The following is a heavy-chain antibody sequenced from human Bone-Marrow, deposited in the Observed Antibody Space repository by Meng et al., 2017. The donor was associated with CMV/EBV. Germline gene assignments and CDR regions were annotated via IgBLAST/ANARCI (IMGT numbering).Heavy chain of an antibody. Sequence: LSLTCAASGFTFSSYGMHWVRQAPGKGLEWVAFIRYDGSNKYYADSVKGRFTISRDNSKNTLYLQMNSLRAEDTAVYYCARGSYDFWSGYYSVAWYYGMDVWGQGTTVTVSS. CDR1: GFTFSSYG. J-gene: IGHJ6*02. V-gene: IGHV3-30*02. CDR2: IRYDGSNK. D-gene: IGHD3-3*01. CDR3: ARGSYDFWSGYYSVAWYYGMDV.